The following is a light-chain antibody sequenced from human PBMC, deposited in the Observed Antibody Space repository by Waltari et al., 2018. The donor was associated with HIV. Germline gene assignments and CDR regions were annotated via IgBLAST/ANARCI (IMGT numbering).Light chain of an antibody. CDR3: GTWDGSLSGVV. Sequence: QSVLTQPPSVSAAPGQKDTMSCSGTSSDLGTNYVSWYQHVPGMTPKLLIYDTHKRPSCIPDRFSGSKSGPSATLCITGLQTGDEADYYCGTWDGSLSGVVFGGGTKLTVL. CDR1: SSDLGTNY. J-gene: IGLJ2*01. V-gene: IGLV1-51*01. CDR2: DTH.